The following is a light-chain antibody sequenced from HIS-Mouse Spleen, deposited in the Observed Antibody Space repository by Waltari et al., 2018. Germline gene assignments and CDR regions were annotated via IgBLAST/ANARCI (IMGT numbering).Light chain of an antibody. CDR1: QGMSSY. J-gene: IGKJ5*01. V-gene: IGKV1-9*01. CDR2: AAS. Sequence: DIQLTQSPSFLSASVGDRVTITCRASQGMSSYLAWYQQKPGEAPKLLIYAASTLQSGVPSRFSGSGSGTEFTLTISSLQPEDFATYYCQQLNSYPITFGQGTRLEIK. CDR3: QQLNSYPIT.